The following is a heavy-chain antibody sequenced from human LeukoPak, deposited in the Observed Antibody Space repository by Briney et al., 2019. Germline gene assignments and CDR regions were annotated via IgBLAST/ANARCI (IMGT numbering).Heavy chain of an antibody. CDR1: GGSISSYY. D-gene: IGHD5-24*01. CDR3: ARSEGRDGYNFDY. J-gene: IGHJ4*02. Sequence: SGTLSLTCTVSGGSISSYYWSWIRQPPGKGLEWIGYIYYSGSTNYNPSLKSRVTKSVDTSKNQFSLKLSSVTAADTAVYYCARSEGRDGYNFDYWGQGTLVTVSS. CDR2: IYYSGST. V-gene: IGHV4-59*01.